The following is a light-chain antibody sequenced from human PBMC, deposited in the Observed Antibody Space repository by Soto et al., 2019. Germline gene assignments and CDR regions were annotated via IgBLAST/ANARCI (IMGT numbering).Light chain of an antibody. CDR2: RAS. CDR1: QSVSSSY. Sequence: EIVLTQSPGTLSLSPGERATLSCRASQSVSSSYLAWYQQKPGQAPKVLIYRASSRATGIPDRFSGSGSGTDFTLTISSLEPEDFAVYYCQQRSNWPGFTFGPGTKVDIK. J-gene: IGKJ3*01. CDR3: QQRSNWPGFT. V-gene: IGKV3D-20*02.